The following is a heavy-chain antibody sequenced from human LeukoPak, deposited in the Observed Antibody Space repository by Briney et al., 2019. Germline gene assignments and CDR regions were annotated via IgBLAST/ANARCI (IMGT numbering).Heavy chain of an antibody. Sequence: GGSLRLSCAASGFTVSSYEMNWVRQAPGKGLEWVSSIDSSGGYMFYADSVKGRFIISRDNVKDSLYLQMNSLRVEDTAVYYCLRGDRRDYWGQGTLVTVSS. CDR2: IDSSGGYM. J-gene: IGHJ4*02. V-gene: IGHV3-21*06. CDR1: GFTVSSYE. CDR3: LRGDRRDY.